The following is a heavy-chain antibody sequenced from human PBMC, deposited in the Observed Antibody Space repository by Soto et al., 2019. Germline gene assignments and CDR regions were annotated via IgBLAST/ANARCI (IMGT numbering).Heavy chain of an antibody. D-gene: IGHD3-9*01. CDR1: GYTFSNYA. CDR2: RRGYIDNK. Sequence: QVQLVQSGAEVKKPGASVKVSCKTSGYTFSNYAISWVRRAPGQGLGWMGWRRGYIDNKDNAQKVQDRDNLTTNTSTSTAYMELRRMRSDGTAVYYGEKHVYDNLDYFDYWGQGTLVTVSS. CDR3: EKHVYDNLDYFDY. J-gene: IGHJ4*02. V-gene: IGHV1-18*01.